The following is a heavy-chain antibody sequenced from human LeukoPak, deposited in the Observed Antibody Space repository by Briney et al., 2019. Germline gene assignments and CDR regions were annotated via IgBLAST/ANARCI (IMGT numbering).Heavy chain of an antibody. D-gene: IGHD4-17*01. CDR1: GGSISSSSYS. J-gene: IGHJ6*02. V-gene: IGHV4-39*01. Sequence: SETLSLTCTVSGGSISSSSYSWGWIRQPPGKGLEWIGSIYYSGSTYYNPSLKSRVTISVDTSKNQFSLKLSSVTAADTAVYYCARHGASTVTARTYYYYYYGMDVWGQGTTVTVSS. CDR2: IYYSGST. CDR3: ARHGASTVTARTYYYYYYGMDV.